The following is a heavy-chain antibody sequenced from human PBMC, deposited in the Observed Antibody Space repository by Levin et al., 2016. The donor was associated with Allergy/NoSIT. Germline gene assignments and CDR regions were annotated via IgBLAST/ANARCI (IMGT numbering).Heavy chain of an antibody. Sequence: SETLSLTCTVSGGSISSYYWSWIRQPPGKGLEWIGYIYYSGSTNYNPSLKSRVTISVDTSKNQFSLKLSSVTAADTAVYYCARYDVELAFDIWGQGTMVTVSS. D-gene: IGHD3-16*01. V-gene: IGHV4-59*08. CDR2: IYYSGST. CDR1: GGSISSYY. J-gene: IGHJ3*02. CDR3: ARYDVELAFDI.